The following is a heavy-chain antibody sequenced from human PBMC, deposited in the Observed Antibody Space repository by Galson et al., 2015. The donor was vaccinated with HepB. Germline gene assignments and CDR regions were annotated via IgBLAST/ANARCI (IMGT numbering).Heavy chain of an antibody. Sequence: PPGKGLEWIGSIYSSGTTYYNPSLKSRVTISVDTSKNQFSLKLSSVTAADTAVYYCATRTQGDFPLDYWGLGTLVTVSS. CDR2: IYSSGTT. CDR3: ATRTQGDFPLDY. J-gene: IGHJ4*02. D-gene: IGHD2-2*01. V-gene: IGHV4-39*01.